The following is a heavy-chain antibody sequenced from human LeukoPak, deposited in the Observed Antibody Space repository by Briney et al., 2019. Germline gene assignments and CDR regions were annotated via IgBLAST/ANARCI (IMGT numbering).Heavy chain of an antibody. J-gene: IGHJ4*02. CDR3: VRTPPNWGFDY. Sequence: ASVKVSCKAPGYTFTTHDINWVRQATGQGLEWLGWMSPNSGDTGYAQKFQGRVTMTSDSSISTAYMELSSLRSEDTAIYYCVRTPPNWGFDYWGQGTLVTVSS. CDR1: GYTFTTHD. CDR2: MSPNSGDT. V-gene: IGHV1-8*01. D-gene: IGHD7-27*01.